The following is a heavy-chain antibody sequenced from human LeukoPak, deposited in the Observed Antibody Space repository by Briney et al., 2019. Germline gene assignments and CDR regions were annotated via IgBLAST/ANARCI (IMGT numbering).Heavy chain of an antibody. V-gene: IGHV3-7*01. J-gene: IGHJ4*02. Sequence: GGSLRLSYAASGFTFSVYWMSWVRQAPGKGLEWVANINQDGSATWYVDSVRGRFTFSRDNAKNSLYLQMNSLRVEATAVYYCARSDGIGTTDYWGQGTLVAVSS. CDR1: GFTFSVYW. CDR2: INQDGSAT. CDR3: ARSDGIGTTDY. D-gene: IGHD1-7*01.